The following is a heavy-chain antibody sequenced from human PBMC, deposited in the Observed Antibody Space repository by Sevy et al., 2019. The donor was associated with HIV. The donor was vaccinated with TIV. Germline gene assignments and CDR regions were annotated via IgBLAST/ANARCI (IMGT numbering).Heavy chain of an antibody. Sequence: ASVKVSCKASGYTFTSYVMNWVRQAPGQGLEWMGWINTNTGNPTYAQGFTGRFVFSLHPSVSTAYLQISSLKAEDTAVYYCAGGECSSSSCYYYYGMDVWGQGATVTVSS. CDR2: INTNTGNP. D-gene: IGHD2-2*01. V-gene: IGHV7-4-1*02. CDR3: AGGECSSSSCYYYYGMDV. CDR1: GYTFTSYV. J-gene: IGHJ6*02.